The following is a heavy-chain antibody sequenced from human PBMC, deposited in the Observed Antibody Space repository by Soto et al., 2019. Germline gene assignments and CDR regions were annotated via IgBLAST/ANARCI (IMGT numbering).Heavy chain of an antibody. D-gene: IGHD3-10*01. Sequence: QVQLVQSGAEVKKPGASVKVYCKASGYTFTGYYMHWVRQAPGPGLEWMGWINPNSGGTNYAQKYQGRVTMNRDTSISTAYMGQSKLRSTDTAVDYCAIDLITIDQGVIITTLCCWGQGTLVTVS. CDR2: INPNSGGT. CDR1: GYTFTGYY. J-gene: IGHJ4*02. V-gene: IGHV1-2*02. CDR3: AIDLITIDQGVIITTLCC.